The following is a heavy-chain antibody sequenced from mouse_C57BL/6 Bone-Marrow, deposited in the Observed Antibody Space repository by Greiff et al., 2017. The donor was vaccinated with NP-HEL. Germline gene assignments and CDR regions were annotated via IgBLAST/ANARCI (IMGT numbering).Heavy chain of an antibody. CDR1: GYTFTSYW. D-gene: IGHD6-1*01. V-gene: IGHV1-69*01. CDR3: ARPRCRFPYYFDY. J-gene: IGHJ2*01. Sequence: VQLQQSGAELVMPGASVKLSCKASGYTFTSYWMHWVKQRPGQGLEWIGEIDPSDSYTNYNQKFKGKSTLTVDKSSSTAYMQLSSLTSEDSAVYYCARPRCRFPYYFDYWGQGTTLTVSA. CDR2: IDPSDSYT.